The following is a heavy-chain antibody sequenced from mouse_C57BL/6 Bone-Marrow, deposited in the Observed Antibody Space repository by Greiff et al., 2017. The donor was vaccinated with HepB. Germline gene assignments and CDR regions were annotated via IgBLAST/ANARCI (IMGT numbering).Heavy chain of an antibody. CDR2: IHPNSGST. D-gene: IGHD1-1*01. J-gene: IGHJ3*01. V-gene: IGHV1-64*01. CDR1: GYTFTSYW. CDR3: AYGSSYSWFAY. Sequence: VKLQQPGAELVKPGASVKLSCKASGYTFTSYWMHWVKQRPGQGLEWIGMIHPNSGSTNYNEKFKSKATLTVDKSSSTAYMQLSSLTSEDSAVYYCAYGSSYSWFAYWGQGTLVTVSA.